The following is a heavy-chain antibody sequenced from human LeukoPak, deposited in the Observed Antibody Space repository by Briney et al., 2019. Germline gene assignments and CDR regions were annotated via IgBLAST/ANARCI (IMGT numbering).Heavy chain of an antibody. Sequence: GGSLRLSCAVSGFTFRNYAMAWVRQVPGKGLEWVSAISASGRNTYYAGSVRGRFIISRDDSNNALYLQMNSLRAEDTAVYYCASLNGNLFDYWGQGTLVTVSS. CDR1: GFTFRNYA. V-gene: IGHV3-23*01. D-gene: IGHD4-23*01. CDR2: ISASGRNT. J-gene: IGHJ4*02. CDR3: ASLNGNLFDY.